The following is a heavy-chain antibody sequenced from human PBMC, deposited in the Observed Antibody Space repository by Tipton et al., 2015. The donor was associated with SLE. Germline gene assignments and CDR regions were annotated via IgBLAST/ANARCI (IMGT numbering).Heavy chain of an antibody. CDR2: IYYSGST. V-gene: IGHV4-59*11. CDR1: GGSISSHY. CDR3: ALMGDDAFDI. J-gene: IGHJ3*02. Sequence: LRLSCTVSGGSISSHYWSWIRQPPGKGLEWIGYIYYSGSTNYNPSLKSRVTISVDTSKNQFSLKLSSVTAADTAVYYCALMGDDAFDIWGQGTMVTVSS. D-gene: IGHD3-16*01.